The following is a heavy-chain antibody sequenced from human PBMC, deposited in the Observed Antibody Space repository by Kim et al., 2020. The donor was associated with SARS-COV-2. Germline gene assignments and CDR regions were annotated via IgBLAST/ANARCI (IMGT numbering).Heavy chain of an antibody. J-gene: IGHJ3*01. CDR2: ISSDGGST. Sequence: GGSLRLSCSASGFTFSNYAMHWVRQAPGKGLQYVSAISSDGGSTYYADSVKGRFTISRDNSKNMLYVQMSSLRVEDTAIYYCVTRNYYNSGSYYEGAPF. D-gene: IGHD3-10*01. V-gene: IGHV3-64*05. CDR1: GFTFSNYA. CDR3: VTRNYYNSGSYYEGAPF.